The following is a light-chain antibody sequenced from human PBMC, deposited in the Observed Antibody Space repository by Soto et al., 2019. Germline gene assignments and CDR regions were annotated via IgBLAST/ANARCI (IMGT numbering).Light chain of an antibody. CDR2: GAS. Sequence: EIVMTQSPATLSVSPGDRATLFCRASQSVSSNLAWYQQKPGQAPRLLIFGASTRATGIPARFRGSGSGTEFSLTISSLQSEDFAVYYCQQYNNWPPWSFGQGTKVELK. CDR3: QQYNNWPPWS. V-gene: IGKV3-15*01. CDR1: QSVSSN. J-gene: IGKJ1*01.